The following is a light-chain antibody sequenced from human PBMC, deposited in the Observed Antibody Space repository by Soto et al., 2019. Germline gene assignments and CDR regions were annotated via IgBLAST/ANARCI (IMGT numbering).Light chain of an antibody. CDR1: SSNIGSHY. CDR3: AAWDDTLSGYV. Sequence: QSVLTQPPSASGTPGQRVTISCSGSSSNIGSHYVYWYQQLTGTAPKLLIYRNNQRPSGVPDRFSGSKSGTSASLAISGLRSEDEADYYCAAWDDTLSGYVFGTGTKLTVL. J-gene: IGLJ1*01. V-gene: IGLV1-47*01. CDR2: RNN.